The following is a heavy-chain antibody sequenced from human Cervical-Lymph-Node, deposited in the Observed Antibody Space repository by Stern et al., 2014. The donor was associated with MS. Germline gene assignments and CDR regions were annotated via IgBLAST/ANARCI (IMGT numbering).Heavy chain of an antibody. Sequence: VQLVQSGAEVKKPGASVKVSCKASGYTFTNFYMHWVLQAPGQGLEWMGIINPSGGSTSYAQKFQGRVNMTRDTSTSTVYMELSSLRSEDTAVYYCAIGAFDIWGQGTMVTVSS. CDR2: INPSGGST. J-gene: IGHJ3*02. CDR1: GYTFTNFY. V-gene: IGHV1-46*01. CDR3: AIGAFDI.